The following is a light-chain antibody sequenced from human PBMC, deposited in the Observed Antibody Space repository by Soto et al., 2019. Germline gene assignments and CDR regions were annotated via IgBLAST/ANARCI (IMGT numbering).Light chain of an antibody. CDR2: GAS. Sequence: EIVLQKSPGTMSLSPGARASLSCGASQSISSSFLAWYKQNPGQAHRLLIYGASSRATGIPDRFSGTGSETDFTLTISRLEPEDFAVYYCQKYDNSPITFGHGTRLEI. J-gene: IGKJ5*01. CDR1: QSISSSF. CDR3: QKYDNSPIT. V-gene: IGKV3-20*01.